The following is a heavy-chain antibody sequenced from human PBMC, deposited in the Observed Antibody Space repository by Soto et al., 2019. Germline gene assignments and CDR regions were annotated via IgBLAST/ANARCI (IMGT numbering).Heavy chain of an antibody. V-gene: IGHV5-51*01. J-gene: IGHJ4*02. CDR2: IYPGDSDT. CDR1: GYTFATHW. Sequence: GESLKISCKGSGYTFATHWIAWVRQMPGKGLEWMGIIYPGDSDTRYSPSFQGQVTISADKSFSTAYLQWSSLKASDTAIYFCARLGLTGHDNWGQGTPVTVSS. D-gene: IGHD3-9*01. CDR3: ARLGLTGHDN.